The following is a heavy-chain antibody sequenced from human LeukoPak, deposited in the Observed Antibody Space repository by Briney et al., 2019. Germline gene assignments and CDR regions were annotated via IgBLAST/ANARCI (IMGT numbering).Heavy chain of an antibody. V-gene: IGHV4-59*01. J-gene: IGHJ4*02. CDR1: GASINSYR. Sequence: SETPSLTCNVSGASINSYRWNWIRQPPGKGLEWIGYISYDGKTNYNPSLKSRLTLSVDTSKNQFSLNLNSVTAADTARYYCTGGYYEPFDCWGQGTLVTVTS. D-gene: IGHD1-26*01. CDR2: ISYDGKT. CDR3: TGGYYEPFDC.